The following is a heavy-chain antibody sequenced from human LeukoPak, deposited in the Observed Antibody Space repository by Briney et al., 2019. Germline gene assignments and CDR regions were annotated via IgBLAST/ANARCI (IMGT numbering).Heavy chain of an antibody. Sequence: GGSLRLSCAASRFTFNNAWMNWVRQAPGKGLEWVGRIKSKTDGGTTDYAAPVKGRFTISRDDSENTLFLQMNSLTTEDTAVYYCTSYTISSGFPWGQGTLVTVSS. CDR2: IKSKTDGGTT. CDR1: RFTFNNAW. J-gene: IGHJ5*02. CDR3: TSYTISSGFP. V-gene: IGHV3-15*07. D-gene: IGHD6-6*01.